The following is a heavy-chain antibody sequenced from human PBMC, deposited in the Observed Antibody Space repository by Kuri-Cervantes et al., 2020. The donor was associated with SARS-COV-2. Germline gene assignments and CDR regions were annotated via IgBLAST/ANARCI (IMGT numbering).Heavy chain of an antibody. CDR1: GVTFSIFD. CDR3: ARDLMTTVTTGAFDI. V-gene: IGHV1-2*02. Sequence: ASVKVSRKASGVTFSIFDMSWVRLAPGQGLEWMGWINPNSGGTNYAQKFQGRVTMTRDTSISTAYMELSRLRSDDTAVYYCARDLMTTVTTGAFDIWGQGTMVTVSS. J-gene: IGHJ3*02. CDR2: INPNSGGT. D-gene: IGHD4-17*01.